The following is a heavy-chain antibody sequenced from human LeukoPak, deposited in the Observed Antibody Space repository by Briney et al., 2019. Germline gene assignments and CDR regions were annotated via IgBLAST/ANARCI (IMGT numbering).Heavy chain of an antibody. V-gene: IGHV3-23*01. D-gene: IGHD1-26*01. CDR2: ISGSGGST. CDR1: GFTFSSYG. CDR3: AKGDTTWELPHDY. Sequence: GGSLSLSCAASGFTFSSYGMSWVRQAPGKGLEWVSAISGSGGSTYYADSVKGRFTISRDKSKNTLYLQMNSLRAEDTAVYYCAKGDTTWELPHDYWGQGTLVTVSS. J-gene: IGHJ4*02.